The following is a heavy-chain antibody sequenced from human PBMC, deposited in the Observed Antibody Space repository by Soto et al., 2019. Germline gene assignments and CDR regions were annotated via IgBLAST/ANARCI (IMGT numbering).Heavy chain of an antibody. J-gene: IGHJ4*02. CDR3: ARARSSSWIVDY. V-gene: IGHV4-34*01. CDR2: INHSASP. D-gene: IGHD6-13*01. CDR1: GGSFSGYY. Sequence: QVQLQQWGAGLLKPSETLSLTCAVYGGSFSGYYWCWIRQPPAQGLEWIGEINHSASPNYNPSLKSRVIISVDTSKNQFSLKLSSVTAADTAVYYCARARSSSWIVDYWGQGTLVTVSS.